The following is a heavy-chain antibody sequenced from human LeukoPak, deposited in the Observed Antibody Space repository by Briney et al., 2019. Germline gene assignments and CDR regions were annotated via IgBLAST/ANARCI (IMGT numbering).Heavy chain of an antibody. V-gene: IGHV3-21*01. D-gene: IGHD1-26*01. CDR2: ISSSSSYI. CDR1: GFTFSTYS. Sequence: PGGSLRLSCAASGFTFSTYSMNWVRQAPGKGLEWVSSISSSSSYIYYADSVKGRFTISRDNTKNSLHLQMNSLRAEDTAVYYCARDLGDLIVGGEYFQHWGQGTLVTVSS. J-gene: IGHJ1*01. CDR3: ARDLGDLIVGGEYFQH.